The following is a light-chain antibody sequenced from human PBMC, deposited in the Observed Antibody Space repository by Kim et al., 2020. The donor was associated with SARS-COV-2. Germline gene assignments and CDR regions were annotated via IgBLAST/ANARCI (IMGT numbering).Light chain of an antibody. CDR1: SSDVGGYNY. J-gene: IGLJ3*02. CDR2: DDS. CDR3: SSYTSSSTLEV. V-gene: IGLV2-14*03. Sequence: QSITISCTGTSSDVGGYNYVSWYQQHPGKAPKLMIYDDSNRPSGVSNRFSGSKSGNTASLTISGLQAEDEADYYCSSYTSSSTLEVFGGGTQLTVL.